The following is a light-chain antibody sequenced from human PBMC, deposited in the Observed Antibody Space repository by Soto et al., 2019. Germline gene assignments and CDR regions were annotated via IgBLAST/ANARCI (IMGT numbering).Light chain of an antibody. CDR3: QHYGNSAPYT. V-gene: IGKV3-20*01. CDR2: AAS. Sequence: DIVLTQSPGTLSLSPGERATLSCRASQTVGSNYLAWYQQKPGQAPRLLIYAASSRASGIPDRFTGSGSGTDFTLTITRLDPEDFAVYYYQHYGNSAPYTFGQGTNLEIK. CDR1: QTVGSNY. J-gene: IGKJ2*01.